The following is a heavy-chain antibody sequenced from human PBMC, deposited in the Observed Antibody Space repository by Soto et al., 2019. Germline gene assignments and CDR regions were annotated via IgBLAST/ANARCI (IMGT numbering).Heavy chain of an antibody. CDR1: GGTFSSYA. J-gene: IGHJ6*02. V-gene: IGHV1-69*13. Sequence: ASVKVSCKASGGTFSSYAISWVRQAPGQGLEWMGGIIPIFGTANYAQKFQGRVTITADESTSTAYMELSSLRSEDTAVYYCAFGGYSYGPPMRNYGMDVWGQGTTVTVSS. CDR3: AFGGYSYGPPMRNYGMDV. CDR2: IIPIFGTA. D-gene: IGHD5-18*01.